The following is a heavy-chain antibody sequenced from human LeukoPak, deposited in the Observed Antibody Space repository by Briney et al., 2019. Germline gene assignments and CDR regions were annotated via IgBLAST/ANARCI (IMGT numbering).Heavy chain of an antibody. Sequence: GGSLRLSCAASGFPFNAYWMTWVRQAPGKGLEWVANIRQDGDTKYYVDSVKGRFTISRDNAKNSLYLQMNSLRAEDTAVYYCASYGDYVYGMDVWGQGTTVTVSS. V-gene: IGHV3-7*01. J-gene: IGHJ6*02. D-gene: IGHD4-17*01. CDR2: IRQDGDTK. CDR1: GFPFNAYW. CDR3: ASYGDYVYGMDV.